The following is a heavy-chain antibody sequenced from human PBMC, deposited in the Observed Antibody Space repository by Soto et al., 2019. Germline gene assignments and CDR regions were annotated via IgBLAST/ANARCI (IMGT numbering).Heavy chain of an antibody. CDR2: IYYSGST. V-gene: IGHV4-39*01. CDR3: ARRLFSSTWPSYFDY. D-gene: IGHD6-13*01. CDR1: GGSIRSSSYY. J-gene: IGHJ4*02. Sequence: QLQLQESGPGLVKPSETLSLTCTVSGGSIRSSSYYWGWIRQPPGKGLEWIGSIYYSGSTYYNPSLKSRVTISVYTSKNRFSLQLSSVTAADTAVYYCARRLFSSTWPSYFDYWGQGTLVTVSS.